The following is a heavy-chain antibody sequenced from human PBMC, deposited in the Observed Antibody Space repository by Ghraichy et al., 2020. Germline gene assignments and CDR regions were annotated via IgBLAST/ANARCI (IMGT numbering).Heavy chain of an antibody. J-gene: IGHJ6*03. Sequence: SETLSLTCAVSGGSISSGGYSWSWIRQPPGKGLEWIGYIYHSGSTYYNPSLKSRVTISVDRSKNQFSLKLSSVTAADTAVYYCAREAPAKYCSSTSCYTRGYYYYYYMDVWGKGTTVTVSS. CDR1: GGSISSGGYS. V-gene: IGHV4-30-2*01. CDR2: IYHSGST. D-gene: IGHD2-2*02. CDR3: AREAPAKYCSSTSCYTRGYYYYYYMDV.